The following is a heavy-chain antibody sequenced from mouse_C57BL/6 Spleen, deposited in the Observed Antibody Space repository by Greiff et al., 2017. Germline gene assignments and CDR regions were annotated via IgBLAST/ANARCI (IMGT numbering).Heavy chain of an antibody. CDR1: GYTFTSYW. J-gene: IGHJ3*01. V-gene: IGHV1-50*01. CDR3: ARVESGSGYAAY. Sequence: QVQLQQPGAELVKPGASVKLSCKASGYTFTSYWMQWVKQRPGQGLEWIGEIDPSDSYTNYNQKFKGKATLTVEPSSSTAYMQLSSLTSEDSAVYYCARVESGSGYAAYWGQGTLVTVSA. CDR2: IDPSDSYT. D-gene: IGHD3-2*02.